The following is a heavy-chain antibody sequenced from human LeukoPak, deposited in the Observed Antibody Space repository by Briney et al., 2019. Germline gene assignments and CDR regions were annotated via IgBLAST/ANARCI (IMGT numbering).Heavy chain of an antibody. CDR2: IKSKTDGGTT. CDR1: GFTFSNAW. J-gene: IGHJ4*02. V-gene: IGHV3-15*01. CDR3: TTGPTMVRGVIVDY. D-gene: IGHD3-10*01. Sequence: GGTLRLSCAASGFTFSNAWMSWVRQAPGKGLELVGRIKSKTDGGTTDYAAPVKGRFTISRDDSKNTLYLQMNSLKTEDTAVYYCTTGPTMVRGVIVDYWGQGTLVTVSS.